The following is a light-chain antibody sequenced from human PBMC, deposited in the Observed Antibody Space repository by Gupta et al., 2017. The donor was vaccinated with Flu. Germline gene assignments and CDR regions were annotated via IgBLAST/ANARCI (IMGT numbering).Light chain of an antibody. V-gene: IGLV1-40*01. CDR2: VNI. Sequence: QSVLTQPPSVSGAPGQRVTISCTGSSSNIGAGFDVHWYRQLPGTAPKLLIYVNINRPSGVPDRFSASNSGTSASLASAGLQADDEADYYCQSYDSSLTAHVFGTGTKVTVL. CDR3: QSYDSSLTAHV. CDR1: SSNIGAGFD. J-gene: IGLJ1*01.